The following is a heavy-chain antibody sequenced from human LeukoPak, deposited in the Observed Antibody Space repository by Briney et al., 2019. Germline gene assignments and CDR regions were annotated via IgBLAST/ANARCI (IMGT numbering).Heavy chain of an antibody. CDR2: INPNSGGT. D-gene: IGHD3-10*01. CDR3: ARDHSYYDSGSYSNVDY. J-gene: IGHJ4*02. CDR1: GYTFTAYY. V-gene: IGHV1-2*02. Sequence: WASVKVSCKASGYTFTAYYIHWVRQAPGQGPEWMGWINPNSGGTNYAQKFQGRVTMTRDTSSSTAYMELSRLRSDDTAVYYCARDHSYYDSGSYSNVDYWGQGTLVTVSS.